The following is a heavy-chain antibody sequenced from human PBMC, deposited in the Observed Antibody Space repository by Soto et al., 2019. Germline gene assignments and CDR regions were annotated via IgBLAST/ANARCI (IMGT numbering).Heavy chain of an antibody. V-gene: IGHV4-39*01. J-gene: IGHJ3*02. CDR2: VYYGGAIFYSGNI. CDR1: VYSISSSNSH. Sequence: PETLYLTFAVSVYSISSSNSHWGWTRQPPGKGLEYIGSVYYGGAIFYSGNIYYNPSLKSRVTISVDTSKNQFSLRLSSVTAADTGVYYCVRYDRINMKPYSPEGFHIWGQGTMVTVS. CDR3: VRYDRINMKPYSPEGFHI. D-gene: IGHD3-3*02.